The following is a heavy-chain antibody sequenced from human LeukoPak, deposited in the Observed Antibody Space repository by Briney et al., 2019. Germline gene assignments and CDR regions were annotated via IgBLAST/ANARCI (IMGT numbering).Heavy chain of an antibody. CDR3: ASGRGIAAAGKVSGWFDP. D-gene: IGHD6-13*01. CDR2: TNHSGST. CDR1: GESFSGYY. J-gene: IGHJ5*02. Sequence: PSETLSLTCAVYGESFSGYYWSWIRQPPGRGLQWIGETNHSGSTNYNPSLKSRVTISVDTSKNQFSLKLSSVTAADTAAYYCASGRGIAAAGKVSGWFDPWGQGTLVTVSS. V-gene: IGHV4-34*01.